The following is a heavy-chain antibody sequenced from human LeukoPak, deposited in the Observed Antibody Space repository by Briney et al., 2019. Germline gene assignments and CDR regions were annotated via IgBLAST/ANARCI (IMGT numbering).Heavy chain of an antibody. D-gene: IGHD3-22*01. Sequence: SQTLSLTCAISGDSVSSNSAALNWIRQAPSRGLELLVRTYYRSKWYNDYAVSVKSRITINPDTSKNQFSLQLNSVTPEDTAVYYCARTSNDSSGYWQFDPWGQGTLVTVSS. J-gene: IGHJ5*02. V-gene: IGHV6-1*01. CDR1: GDSVSSNSAA. CDR2: TYYRSKWYN. CDR3: ARTSNDSSGYWQFDP.